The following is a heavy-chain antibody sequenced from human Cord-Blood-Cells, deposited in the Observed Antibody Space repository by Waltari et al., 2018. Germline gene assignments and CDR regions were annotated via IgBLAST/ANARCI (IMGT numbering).Heavy chain of an antibody. CDR3: ARASSLYCSSTSCYDAFDI. CDR1: GGSFSGYY. CDR2: INHSGST. D-gene: IGHD2-2*01. V-gene: IGHV4-34*01. J-gene: IGHJ3*02. Sequence: GLLKPSETLSLTCAVYGGSFSGYYWSWIRQPPGKGLEWIGEINHSGSTNYNPSLKSRVTISVDTSKNQFSLKLSSVTAADTAVYYCARASSLYCSSTSCYDAFDIWGQGTMVTVSS.